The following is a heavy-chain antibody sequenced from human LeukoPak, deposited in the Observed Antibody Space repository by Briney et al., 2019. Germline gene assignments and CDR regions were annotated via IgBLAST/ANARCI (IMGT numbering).Heavy chain of an antibody. V-gene: IGHV1-69*01. J-gene: IGHJ5*02. CDR3: ARVTGGRYCSTTSCYMRGWFDP. D-gene: IGHD2-2*02. Sequence: ASVKVSCKVSGGTFSSYAISWVRQAPGQGLEWMGGIIPVFGTSNYAQKFQGRVTITADESTRTAYMELSSLRSEDTAVYYCARVTGGRYCSTTSCYMRGWFDPWGQGTLVTVSS. CDR1: GGTFSSYA. CDR2: IIPVFGTS.